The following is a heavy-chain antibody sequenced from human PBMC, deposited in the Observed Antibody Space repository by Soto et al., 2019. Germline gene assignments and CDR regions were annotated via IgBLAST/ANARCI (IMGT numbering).Heavy chain of an antibody. V-gene: IGHV4-61*01. Sequence: PSETLSLTCTVSGGSVSSTNYYWSWIRQPPGKGLEWIGYIYYSGSTNYNPSLKSRITISVDTSKNQFSLKLSSVTAADTAVYYCARGTYSGSYPCDYWGQGTLVTVSS. D-gene: IGHD1-26*01. J-gene: IGHJ4*02. CDR1: GGSVSSTNYY. CDR3: ARGTYSGSYPCDY. CDR2: IYYSGST.